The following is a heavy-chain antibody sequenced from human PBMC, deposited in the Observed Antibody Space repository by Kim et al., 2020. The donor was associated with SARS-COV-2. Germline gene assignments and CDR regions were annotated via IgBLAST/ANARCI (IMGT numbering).Heavy chain of an antibody. V-gene: IGHV3-13*04. Sequence: GGSLRLSCAASGFTFSSYDMHWVRQPTGKGLEWVSSIDSTGDTHYPDAVKGRFTISRENAKNSLYLQMNCLRDGDTAMYYCARKKKGLGWGIDVWGQGTT. D-gene: IGHD2-15*01. CDR3: ARKKKGLGWGIDV. J-gene: IGHJ6*02. CDR2: IDSTGDT. CDR1: GFTFSSYD.